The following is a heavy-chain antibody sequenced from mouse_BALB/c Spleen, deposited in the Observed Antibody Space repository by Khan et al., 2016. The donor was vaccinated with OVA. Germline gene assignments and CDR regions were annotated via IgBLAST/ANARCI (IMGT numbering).Heavy chain of an antibody. D-gene: IGHD2-14*01. CDR3: VREGAACRSDGGFDY. CDR1: GYTFTSYT. V-gene: IGHV1-4*01. J-gene: IGHJ3*01. Sequence: QVQLQQSGAELARPGASVKMSCTASGYTFTSYTMHWVRQRPRQALKWIGHIIPSNNYSNYNQNFKNKVALIVDKSSSTAYMQLSSLTSEDAAVDYCVREGAACRSDGGFDYWGQGTLVTVSA. CDR2: IIPSNNYS.